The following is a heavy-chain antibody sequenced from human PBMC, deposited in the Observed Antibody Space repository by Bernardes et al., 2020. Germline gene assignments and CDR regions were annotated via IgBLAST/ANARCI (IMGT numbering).Heavy chain of an antibody. V-gene: IGHV1-2*02. CDR3: ARAGVGTYYYDSSGHYYFDY. CDR1: GYTFTGYY. D-gene: IGHD3-22*01. CDR2: INPNSGGT. J-gene: IGHJ4*02. Sequence: ASVKVSCKASGYTFTGYYMHWVRQAPGQGLEWMGWINPNSGGTNYAQKFQGRVTMTRDTSISTAYMELSRLRSDDTAVYYCARAGVGTYYYDSSGHYYFDYWGQGTLVTVSS.